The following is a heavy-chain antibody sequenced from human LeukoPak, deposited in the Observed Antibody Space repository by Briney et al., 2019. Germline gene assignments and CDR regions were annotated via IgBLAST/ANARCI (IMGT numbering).Heavy chain of an antibody. CDR1: GFTISSNS. V-gene: IGHV3-53*01. CDR3: ARRAGAYSHPYDY. D-gene: IGHD4/OR15-4a*01. Sequence: GGSLRLSCTVSGFTISSNSMSWVRQAPGKGLEWVSFIYSSVTHYSDSVKGRFTISRDNSKNTLFLQMNSLRAEDRAVYYCARRAGAYSHPYDYWGQGTLVTVSS. J-gene: IGHJ4*02. CDR2: IYSSVT.